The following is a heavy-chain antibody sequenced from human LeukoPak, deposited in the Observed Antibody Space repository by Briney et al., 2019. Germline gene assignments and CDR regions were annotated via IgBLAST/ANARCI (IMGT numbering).Heavy chain of an antibody. Sequence: SETLSLTCTVSGGXISSYYCSWIRQPPGKGLEWIGYIYYSGSTNYNPSLKSRVTISEDTSKNQFSLKLSSVTAADTAVYYCAREVVVVPAALYWFDPWGQGILVTVSS. CDR2: IYYSGST. D-gene: IGHD2-2*01. CDR3: AREVVVVPAALYWFDP. J-gene: IGHJ5*02. V-gene: IGHV4-59*01. CDR1: GGXISSYY.